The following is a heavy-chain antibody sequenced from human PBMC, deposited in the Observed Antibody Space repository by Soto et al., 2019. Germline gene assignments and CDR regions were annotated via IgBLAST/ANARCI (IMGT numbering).Heavy chain of an antibody. Sequence: SETLSLTCTVSGGSISSSSYYSGGIRHAAVKGLGRIGSIYSSGSTYYNLSLKSRVTISVDTSKNQFSLKLSSVTAADTAVYYCARHRGAGPRWIQLWPGGYYYHGMDVWGQGTTVTVSS. J-gene: IGHJ6*02. CDR1: GGSISSSSYY. CDR2: IYSSGST. D-gene: IGHD5-18*01. CDR3: ARHRGAGPRWIQLWPGGYYYHGMDV. V-gene: IGHV4-39*01.